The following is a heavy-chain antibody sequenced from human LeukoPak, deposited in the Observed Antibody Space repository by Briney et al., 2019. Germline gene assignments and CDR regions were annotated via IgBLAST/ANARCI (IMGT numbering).Heavy chain of an antibody. CDR2: IYYSGST. J-gene: IGHJ5*02. V-gene: IGHV4-39*07. D-gene: IGHD2-2*01. Sequence: SETLSLTCTVSGGSISSSSYYWGWIRQPPGKGLEWIGSIYYSGSTNYNPSLKSRVTISVDTSKNQFSLKLSSVTAADTAVYYCARTPVVPATINWFDPWGQGTLVTVSS. CDR1: GGSISSSSYY. CDR3: ARTPVVPATINWFDP.